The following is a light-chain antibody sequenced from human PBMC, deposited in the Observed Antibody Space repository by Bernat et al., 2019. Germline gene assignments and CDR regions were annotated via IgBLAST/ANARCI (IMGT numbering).Light chain of an antibody. CDR1: SSDVGSYNL. CDR3: CSYAGRSTFDV. CDR2: EVT. V-gene: IGLV2-23*02. J-gene: IGLJ2*01. Sequence: QSALTQPASVSGSPGQSITISCTGTSSDVGSYNLVSWYQQYPGKAPKLIIYEVTKRPSGVSNRFSGSKSGNTASLTISGLQPEDEADYFCCSYAGRSTFDVFGGGTELTVL.